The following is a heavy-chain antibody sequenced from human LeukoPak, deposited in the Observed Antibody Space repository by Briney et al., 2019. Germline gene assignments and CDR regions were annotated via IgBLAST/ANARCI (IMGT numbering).Heavy chain of an antibody. J-gene: IGHJ4*02. CDR2: IIPIFGTA. CDR3: ELRSGYSYGYGY. CDR1: GGTFSSYA. V-gene: IGHV1-69*13. D-gene: IGHD5-18*01. Sequence: SVKVSCKASGGTFSSYAISWVRQAPGQGLEWMGGIIPIFGTANYAQKFQGRVTITADESTSTAYMELSSLRSEATAVYYCELRSGYSYGYGYWGQGTLVTVSS.